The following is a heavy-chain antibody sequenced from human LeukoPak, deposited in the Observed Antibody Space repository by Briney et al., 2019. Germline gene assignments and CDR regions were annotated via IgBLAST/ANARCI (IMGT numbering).Heavy chain of an antibody. Sequence: SQTLSLTCTVSGGSISSGDYYWSWIRQPPGKGLEWIGEINHSGSTNYNPSLKSRVTISVDTSKNQFSLKLSSVTAADTAVYYCARGPDIVVVPAAIGPSYFDYWGQGTLVTVSS. CDR2: INHSGST. V-gene: IGHV4-30-4*01. CDR1: GGSISSGDYY. D-gene: IGHD2-2*01. J-gene: IGHJ4*02. CDR3: ARGPDIVVVPAAIGPSYFDY.